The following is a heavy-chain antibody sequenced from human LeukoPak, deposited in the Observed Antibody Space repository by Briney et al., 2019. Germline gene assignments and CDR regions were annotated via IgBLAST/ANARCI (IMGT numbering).Heavy chain of an antibody. D-gene: IGHD2-2*01. CDR2: IWYDGSNK. CDR1: GFTFSSYG. J-gene: IGHJ4*02. Sequence: PGGSLRLSCAASGFTFSSYGTHWVRQAPGKGLEWVAVIWYDGSNKYYADSVKGRFTISRDNSKNTLYLQMNSLRAEDTAVYYCARDVPLRSSTSCYPDYWGQGTLVTVSS. V-gene: IGHV3-33*01. CDR3: ARDVPLRSSTSCYPDY.